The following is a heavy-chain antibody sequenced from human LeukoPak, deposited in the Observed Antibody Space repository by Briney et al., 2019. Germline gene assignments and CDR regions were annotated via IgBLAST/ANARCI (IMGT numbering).Heavy chain of an antibody. D-gene: IGHD6-19*01. V-gene: IGHV6-1*01. J-gene: IGHJ4*02. CDR3: ARDLGNTGWYTFDY. CDR2: TYYRSKWYN. CDR1: GDSVSSINGA. Sequence: SQTLSSTCAISGDSVSSINGAWNWIRQSPSRGLEWLGRTYYRSKWYNDYAESMKGRITISPDTSKNQFSLHLNSVTPEDTAVYYCARDLGNTGWYTFDYWGQGTLVTVSS.